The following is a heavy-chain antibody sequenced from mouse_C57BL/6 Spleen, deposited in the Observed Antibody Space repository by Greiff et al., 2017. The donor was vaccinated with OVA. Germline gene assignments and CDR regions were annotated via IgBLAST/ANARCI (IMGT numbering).Heavy chain of an antibody. CDR2: INPNSGST. J-gene: IGHJ2*01. V-gene: IGHV1-64*01. Sequence: QVQLQQPGAELVKPGASVKLSCKASGYTFTSYWMHWVKQRPGQGLEWIGMINPNSGSTNYNEKFKSKATLTVDKSSSTAYMQRSRLTSEYSAVYYCARWGNGNYDFDYWGQGTPLTVSS. D-gene: IGHD2-1*01. CDR3: ARWGNGNYDFDY. CDR1: GYTFTSYW.